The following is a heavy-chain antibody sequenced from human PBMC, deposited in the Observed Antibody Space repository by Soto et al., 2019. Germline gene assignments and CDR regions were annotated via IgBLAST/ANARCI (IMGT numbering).Heavy chain of an antibody. D-gene: IGHD5-18*01. CDR3: ATGGHNDGYNFYHGMHV. Sequence: QVQGVQSGAEVKKPGSSVKVSCKVSGGIFTNNAISWVRQAPGQGLEWLGGVIPAFDTAYYAQIFRGRLRITADGATTTAYMELSGLTSADTAVYFCATGGHNDGYNFYHGMHVWGQGTTVTVS. CDR2: VIPAFDTA. CDR1: GGIFTNNA. J-gene: IGHJ6*02. V-gene: IGHV1-69*01.